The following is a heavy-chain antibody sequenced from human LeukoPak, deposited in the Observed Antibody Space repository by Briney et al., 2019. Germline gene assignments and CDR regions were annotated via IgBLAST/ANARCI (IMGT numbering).Heavy chain of an antibody. CDR2: FGSTGTI. V-gene: IGHV3-48*03. D-gene: IGHD3-10*01. CDR3: ARDWTYGSGSSRIHRNFDY. Sequence: GGSLRLSCVASGFTFSTYAMNWIRQAPGKGLEWVAYFGSTGTIHYADSMRGRFTISRDNAKNSLYLQMNSLRAEDTAVYYCARDWTYGSGSSRIHRNFDYWGQGTLVTASS. J-gene: IGHJ4*02. CDR1: GFTFSTYA.